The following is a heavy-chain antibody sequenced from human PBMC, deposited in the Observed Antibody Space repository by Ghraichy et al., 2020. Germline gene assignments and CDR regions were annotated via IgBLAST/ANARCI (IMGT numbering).Heavy chain of an antibody. CDR1: GFTFSSHD. J-gene: IGHJ4*02. CDR3: ATITSQYSDWQNCFFDH. V-gene: IGHV3-23*01. D-gene: IGHD3-9*01. CDR2: INNDGGRT. Sequence: GGSLRLSCAASGFTFSSHDMNWVRQAPGKGLEWVSSINNDGGRTFYTDFVKGRFTISRDNSKNTLYLQMNSLRAEDTAIYYCATITSQYSDWQNCFFDHWGQGALVTVSS.